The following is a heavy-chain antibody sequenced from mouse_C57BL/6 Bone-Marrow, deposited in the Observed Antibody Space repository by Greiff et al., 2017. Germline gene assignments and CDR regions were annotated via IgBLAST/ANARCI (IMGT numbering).Heavy chain of an antibody. CDR2: INPYNGGT. J-gene: IGHJ1*03. CDR1: GYTFTDYY. V-gene: IGHV1-19*01. D-gene: IGHD1-1*01. Sequence: EVQLQQSGPVLVKPGASVKMSCKASGYTFTDYYMNWVKQSHGQSLEWIGVINPYNGGTSYNQKFKGKATLTVDKSSSTAYLELNSLTSADSAVYYCTREITTVVATPLYWYIDVWGTGTTVTVSS. CDR3: TREITTVVATPLYWYIDV.